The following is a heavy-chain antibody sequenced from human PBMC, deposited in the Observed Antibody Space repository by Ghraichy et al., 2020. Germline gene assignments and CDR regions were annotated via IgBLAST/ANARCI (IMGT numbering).Heavy chain of an antibody. V-gene: IGHV3-33*01. D-gene: IGHD2-2*01. Sequence: GGSLRLSCAASGFTFSSYGMHWVRQAPGKGLEWVAVIWYDGSNKYYADSVKGRFTISRDNSKNTLYLQMNSLRAEDTAVYYCARDEGYCSSTSCYPGSYFDYWGQGTLVTVSS. CDR3: ARDEGYCSSTSCYPGSYFDY. J-gene: IGHJ4*02. CDR2: IWYDGSNK. CDR1: GFTFSSYG.